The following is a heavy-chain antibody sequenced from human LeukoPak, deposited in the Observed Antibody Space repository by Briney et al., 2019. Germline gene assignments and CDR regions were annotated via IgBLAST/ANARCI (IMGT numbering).Heavy chain of an antibody. CDR1: GFTFNSYA. D-gene: IGHD3-3*01. J-gene: IGHJ4*02. V-gene: IGHV3-23*01. Sequence: GGSLRLSCAASGFTFNSYAMTWVRQAPGKGLEWVSAVSGSSGSTYYPDSVEGRFTISRDNSKDTLYLQINSLRVEDTAVYFCAKLGYYDFWSNYLVFDNWGQGTLVTVSS. CDR2: VSGSSGST. CDR3: AKLGYYDFWSNYLVFDN.